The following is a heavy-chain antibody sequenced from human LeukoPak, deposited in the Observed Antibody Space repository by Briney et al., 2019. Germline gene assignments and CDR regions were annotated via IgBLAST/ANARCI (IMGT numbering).Heavy chain of an antibody. CDR2: IYYSGST. D-gene: IGHD3-9*01. Sequence: ETSETLSLTCTVSGGSISSYYWSWIRQPPGKGLEWIGYIYYSGSTNYNPSLKSRVTISVDTSKNQFSLKLSSVTAADTAVYYCARGGILRDLRYFELDYWGQGTLVTVSS. J-gene: IGHJ4*02. CDR3: ARGGILRDLRYFELDY. CDR1: GGSISSYY. V-gene: IGHV4-59*01.